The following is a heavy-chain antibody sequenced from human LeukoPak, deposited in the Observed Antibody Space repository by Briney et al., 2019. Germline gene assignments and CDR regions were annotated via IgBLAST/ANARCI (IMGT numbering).Heavy chain of an antibody. Sequence: ASVKVSCKASGYTFTGYYMHWVRQAPGQGLEWMGWINPNSGGTNYAQKFQGRVTMTRDTSISTAYMELSRLRSDDTAVYYCARETLSRTGYCSGGSCGEYYWGQGTLVTVSS. V-gene: IGHV1-2*02. CDR1: GYTFTGYY. J-gene: IGHJ4*02. CDR2: INPNSGGT. D-gene: IGHD2-15*01. CDR3: ARETLSRTGYCSGGSCGEYY.